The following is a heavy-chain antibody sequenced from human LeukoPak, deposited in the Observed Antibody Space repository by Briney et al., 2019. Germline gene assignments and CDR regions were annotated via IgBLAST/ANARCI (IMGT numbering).Heavy chain of an antibody. CDR1: GFTFSNFW. Sequence: GRPLRLSCAASGFTFSNFWMSWVRQAPGKGLEWVANIKQDGSEKYYVNSVKGRFTISRDNTENSLYLQVNSLRAEDTAVYYCARGGSYYAYWGQGTLVTVSS. CDR3: ARGGSYYAY. J-gene: IGHJ4*02. D-gene: IGHD1-26*01. V-gene: IGHV3-7*01. CDR2: IKQDGSEK.